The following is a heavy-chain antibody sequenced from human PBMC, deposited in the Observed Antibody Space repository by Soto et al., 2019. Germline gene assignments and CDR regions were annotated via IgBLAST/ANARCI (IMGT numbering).Heavy chain of an antibody. V-gene: IGHV2-5*02. D-gene: IGHD4-4*01. CDR1: GFSLSTSGVG. CDR2: IYWDDDK. Sequence: QITLKESGPTLVKPTQTLALTCTFSGFSLSTSGVGVGWIRQPPGKALEWLALIYWDDDKRYSPSLKSRLTMTKDTSKNQVVLTMTYRDPVDTYIYYCAHLYSNWDWFDPWGQGTLVTVFS. J-gene: IGHJ5*02. CDR3: AHLYSNWDWFDP.